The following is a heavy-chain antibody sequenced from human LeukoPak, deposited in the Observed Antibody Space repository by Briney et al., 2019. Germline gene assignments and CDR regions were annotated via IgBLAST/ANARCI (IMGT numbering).Heavy chain of an antibody. D-gene: IGHD2-2*01. V-gene: IGHV3-30*03. CDR1: GFTFSSYW. CDR2: ISYDGINK. CDR3: ASGVCSSTSCLIEY. J-gene: IGHJ4*02. Sequence: GGSLRLSCAASGFTFSSYWMNWVRQAPGKGLEWVAVISYDGINKYYADSVKGRFTISRDNSKNTLYLQMNSLRAEDTAVYYCASGVCSSTSCLIEYWGQGTLVTVSS.